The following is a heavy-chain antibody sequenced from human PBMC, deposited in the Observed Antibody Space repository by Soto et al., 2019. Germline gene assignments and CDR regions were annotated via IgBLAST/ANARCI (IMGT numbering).Heavy chain of an antibody. J-gene: IGHJ4*02. Sequence: QITLKESGPTLVKPTQTLTLTCTFSGFSLSTSGVGVGWIRQPPGTALEWLALIYWDDDKRYSPSLKSRLTITKDTSKNQLVLTMTNMDPVDTATDYCAHSRTYYDILTGYFACDYWGQGTLVTVAS. D-gene: IGHD3-9*01. V-gene: IGHV2-5*02. CDR3: AHSRTYYDILTGYFACDY. CDR2: IYWDDDK. CDR1: GFSLSTSGVG.